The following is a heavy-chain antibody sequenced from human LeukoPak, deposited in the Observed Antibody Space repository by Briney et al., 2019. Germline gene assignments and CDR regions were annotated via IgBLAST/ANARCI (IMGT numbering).Heavy chain of an antibody. V-gene: IGHV1-69*05. CDR1: GGTFSSYA. J-gene: IGHJ5*02. Sequence: GASVKVSCKASGGTFSSYAISWVRQAPGQGLEWMGGIIPIFGTANYAQKLQGRVTMTTDTSTSTAYMELRSLRSDDTAVYYCAREYQLWFDPWGQGTLVTVSS. CDR3: AREYQLWFDP. D-gene: IGHD2-2*01. CDR2: IIPIFGTA.